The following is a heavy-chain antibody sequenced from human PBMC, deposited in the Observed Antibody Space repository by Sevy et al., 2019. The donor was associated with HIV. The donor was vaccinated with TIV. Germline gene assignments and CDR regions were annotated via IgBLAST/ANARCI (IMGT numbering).Heavy chain of an antibody. J-gene: IGHJ4*02. D-gene: IGHD6-13*01. V-gene: IGHV1-18*04. Sequence: ASVKGSCKASGYTFTDSGVSWVRQAPGQGLEWMGWISAYNGNTNYPQKFQGRVTMTTDSSTNTAYMELRSLRSDDTGVYYCARAPVGYRGNWPTSHFDHWGQGTLVTVSS. CDR3: ARAPVGYRGNWPTSHFDH. CDR2: ISAYNGNT. CDR1: GYTFTDSG.